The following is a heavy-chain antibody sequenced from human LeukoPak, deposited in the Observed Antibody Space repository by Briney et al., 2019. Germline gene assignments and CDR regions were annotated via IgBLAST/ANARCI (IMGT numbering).Heavy chain of an antibody. CDR2: INHSGST. CDR1: GGSISNYY. CDR3: ARREYYDILTGYYEEGSFDY. Sequence: SETLSLTCTVSGGSISNYYWSWIRQPPGKGLEWIGEINHSGSTNYNPSLKSRVTISVDTSKNQFSLKLSSVTAADTAVYYCARREYYDILTGYYEEGSFDYWGQGTLVTVSS. V-gene: IGHV4-34*01. D-gene: IGHD3-9*01. J-gene: IGHJ4*02.